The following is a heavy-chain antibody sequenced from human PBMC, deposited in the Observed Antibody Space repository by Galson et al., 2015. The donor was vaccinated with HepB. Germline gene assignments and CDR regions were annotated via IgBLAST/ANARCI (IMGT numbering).Heavy chain of an antibody. CDR1: GFTFSSYA. J-gene: IGHJ4*02. CDR3: AKGLAGSSSWYTYFDY. Sequence: SLRLSCAASGFTFSSYAMSWVRQAPGKGLEWVSAISGSGGSTYYADSVKGRFTISRDNSKNTLYLQMNSLRAEDTAVYYCAKGLAGSSSWYTYFDYWGQGTLVTVSS. CDR2: ISGSGGST. V-gene: IGHV3-23*01. D-gene: IGHD6-13*01.